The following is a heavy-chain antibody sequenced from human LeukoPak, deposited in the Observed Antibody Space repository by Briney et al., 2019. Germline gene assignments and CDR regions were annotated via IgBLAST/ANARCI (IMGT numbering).Heavy chain of an antibody. CDR1: GFTFSTYW. V-gene: IGHV3-74*01. D-gene: IGHD6-13*01. CDR2: INGDGGSR. Sequence: PGGSLRPSRAASGFTFSTYWMHWVRQPPGKGLVWVSRINGDGGSRNYADSVKGRFTISRDNAKNTLYLQMSSLRVEDTAVYYCVSASSHRTAAGGDYWGQGTLVTVST. CDR3: VSASSHRTAAGGDY. J-gene: IGHJ4*02.